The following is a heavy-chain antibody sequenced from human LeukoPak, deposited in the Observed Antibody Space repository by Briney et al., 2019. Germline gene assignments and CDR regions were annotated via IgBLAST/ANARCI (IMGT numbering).Heavy chain of an antibody. Sequence: SETLSLTCTVSSGSFSSFYWSWIRQPPGKGLEWIGYISYSGSTDYNPSLKSRVTISADTSKNRFSLRLSSVTAADTAVYYCARHFDSGGYYFSSDAFDIWGQGTMVTVSS. V-gene: IGHV4-59*08. D-gene: IGHD3-22*01. CDR1: SGSFSSFY. CDR2: ISYSGST. J-gene: IGHJ3*02. CDR3: ARHFDSGGYYFSSDAFDI.